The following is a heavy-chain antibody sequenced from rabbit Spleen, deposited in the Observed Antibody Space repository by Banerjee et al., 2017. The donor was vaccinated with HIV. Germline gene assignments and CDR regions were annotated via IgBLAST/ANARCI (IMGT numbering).Heavy chain of an antibody. J-gene: IGHJ4*01. CDR1: GFSFSSYYW. CDR2: ISGSRGIT. Sequence: QSLEESGGDLVKPGASLTLTCTASGFSFSSYYWICWVRQAPGKGLEWIACISGSRGITYYANWAKGRLTISKTSSTTVTLQMTGLTAADTATYFCARDRANSDGNLDFNLWGPGTLVTVS. D-gene: IGHD5-1*01. V-gene: IGHV1S40*01. CDR3: ARDRANSDGNLDFNL.